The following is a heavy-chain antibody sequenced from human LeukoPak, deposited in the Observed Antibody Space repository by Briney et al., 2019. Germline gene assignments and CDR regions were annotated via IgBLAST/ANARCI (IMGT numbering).Heavy chain of an antibody. CDR2: IRSKAYGGTT. Sequence: GGSLRLSCTASGFTFGDYAMSWFRQAPGKGLEWVGFIRSKAYGGTTEYAASVKGRFTISRDDSKSTAYLQMNSLKTEDTAVYYCTRDLPSTVTYYFDYWGQGTLVTVSS. CDR1: GFTFGDYA. CDR3: TRDLPSTVTYYFDY. D-gene: IGHD4-17*01. V-gene: IGHV3-49*03. J-gene: IGHJ4*02.